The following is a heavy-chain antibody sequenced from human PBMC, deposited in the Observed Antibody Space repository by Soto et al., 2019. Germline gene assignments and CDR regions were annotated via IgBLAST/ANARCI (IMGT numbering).Heavy chain of an antibody. D-gene: IGHD5-18*01. CDR3: VKERYAQLWLEDYGMDV. CDR2: ISYDGTDK. Sequence: VQLAESGGGVVQPGRSLRLSCAASGFTFSSYGIHWVRQAPGKGLEWVALISYDGTDKYYADSVKGRFTISRDNSKNTLYLQMSSLGPEDTAVYYCVKERYAQLWLEDYGMDVWGQGTTVTV. CDR1: GFTFSSYG. J-gene: IGHJ6*02. V-gene: IGHV3-30*18.